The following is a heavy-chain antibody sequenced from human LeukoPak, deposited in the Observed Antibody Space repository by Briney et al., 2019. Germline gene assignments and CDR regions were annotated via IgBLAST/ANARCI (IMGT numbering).Heavy chain of an antibody. V-gene: IGHV1-18*01. J-gene: IGHJ6*02. CDR2: ISAYNGNT. D-gene: IGHD3-9*01. CDR3: ARDNYDILTGHTLYYYYYGMDV. Sequence: GASVKVSCKASGYTFTSYGISWVRQAPGQGLEWMGWISAYNGNTNYAQKLQGRVTMTTDTSTSTAYMELRSLRSDDTAVYYCARDNYDILTGHTLYYYYYGMDVWGQGTTVTVSS. CDR1: GYTFTSYG.